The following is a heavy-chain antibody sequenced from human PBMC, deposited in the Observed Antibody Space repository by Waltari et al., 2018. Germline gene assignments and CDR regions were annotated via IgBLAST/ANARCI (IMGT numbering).Heavy chain of an antibody. D-gene: IGHD1-26*01. CDR2: IRQDGSET. CDR3: ARDKIVGPTIFDS. CDR1: GFTFSTYW. J-gene: IGHJ4*02. Sequence: EVQLVESGGGLVQPGGSLRLSCAVSGFTFSTYWMSWVRQTPGKGLEWVANIRQDGSETHYVESVKGRFTISRDNSRNSLYLQMNSLRVEDTALYYCARDKIVGPTIFDSWGQGTLVTVSS. V-gene: IGHV3-7*03.